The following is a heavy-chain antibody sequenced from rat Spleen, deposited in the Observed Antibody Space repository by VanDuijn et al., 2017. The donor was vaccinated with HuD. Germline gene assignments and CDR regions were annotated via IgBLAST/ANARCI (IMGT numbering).Heavy chain of an antibody. J-gene: IGHJ3*01. CDR1: GFTFSDFY. CDR2: ISYGDSSGHSST. CDR3: ARHGLYSNYGWFAY. V-gene: IGHV5-29*01. Sequence: EVQLVESGGGLVQPGRSLKLSCAASGFTFSDFYMAWVRQAPMKGLEWVATISYGDSSGHSSTYYRDSVKGRFTISRDNAKSTLYLQMDSLRSEDTASYYCARHGLYSNYGWFAYWGQGTLVTVSS. D-gene: IGHD1-10*01.